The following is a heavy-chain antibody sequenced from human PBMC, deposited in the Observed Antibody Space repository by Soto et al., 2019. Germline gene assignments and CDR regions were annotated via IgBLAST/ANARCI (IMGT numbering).Heavy chain of an antibody. CDR2: ISSSSYI. J-gene: IGHJ6*02. D-gene: IGHD1-26*01. CDR3: ASLYSFLVGYLGSNYYYGMDV. CDR1: GFTFSSYS. V-gene: IGHV3-21*01. Sequence: EVQLVESGGGLVKPGGSLRLSCAASGFTFSSYSMNWVRQAPGKGLEWVSSISSSSYIYYADSVKGRFTISRDNAKNSLYLQMNSLRAEDTAVYYCASLYSFLVGYLGSNYYYGMDVWGQGTTDTVSS.